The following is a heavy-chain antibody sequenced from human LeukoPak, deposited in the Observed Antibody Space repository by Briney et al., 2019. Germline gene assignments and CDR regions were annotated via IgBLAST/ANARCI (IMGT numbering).Heavy chain of an antibody. J-gene: IGHJ3*02. D-gene: IGHD6-19*01. V-gene: IGHV3-21*01. CDR3: VREGLHSSVAFDI. CDR1: GFTFSSYS. Sequence: GGSLRLSCAASGFTFSSYSMNWVRQAPGKGLEWVSSISSSSSYIYYADSVKGRFTISRDNAKNSLYLQMNSLRAEDTAVYYCVREGLHSSVAFDIWGQGTMVTVSS. CDR2: ISSSSSYI.